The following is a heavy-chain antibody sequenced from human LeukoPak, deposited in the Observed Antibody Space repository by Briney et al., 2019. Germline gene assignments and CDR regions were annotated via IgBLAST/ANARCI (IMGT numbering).Heavy chain of an antibody. CDR3: AKGFGSYDSSDFDS. Sequence: ETLSLTCAVSGGSISSSNWWSWVRQAPGKGLEWVGRIRSRTDGGTTDYAAPVKGRFTISRDDSKKTLYLQMNILKTEDTAVYYCAKGFGSYDSSDFDSWGQGTLVTVSS. J-gene: IGHJ4*02. D-gene: IGHD3-22*01. V-gene: IGHV3-15*07. CDR2: IRSRTDGGTT. CDR1: GGSISSSNW.